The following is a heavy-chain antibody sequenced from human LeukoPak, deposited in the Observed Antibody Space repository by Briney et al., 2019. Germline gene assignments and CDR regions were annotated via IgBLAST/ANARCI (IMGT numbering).Heavy chain of an antibody. J-gene: IGHJ5*02. Sequence: PGGSLRLSCAASGFTFDDYGMSWVRQAPGKGLEWVSGINWNGGSTGYADSVKGRFTIPRDNAKNSLYLQMNSLRAEDTALYYCARARRAPMVRGVINWFDPWGQGTLVTVSS. D-gene: IGHD3-10*01. V-gene: IGHV3-20*04. CDR3: ARARRAPMVRGVINWFDP. CDR1: GFTFDDYG. CDR2: INWNGGST.